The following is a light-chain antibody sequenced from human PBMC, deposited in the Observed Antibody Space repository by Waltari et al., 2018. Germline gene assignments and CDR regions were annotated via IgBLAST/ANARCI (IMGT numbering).Light chain of an antibody. V-gene: IGKV3-20*01. CDR3: QQYDSSPKT. Sequence: EIVLTQSPGTLSLSPGERATLSCRASQSISRNYLAWYQQKTGQAPRLLIYGPAGWATGIPDRFSGRGSGTDFTLTISGLEPEDFAVYYCQQYDSSPKTFGQGTKVEIK. CDR1: QSISRNY. J-gene: IGKJ1*01. CDR2: GPA.